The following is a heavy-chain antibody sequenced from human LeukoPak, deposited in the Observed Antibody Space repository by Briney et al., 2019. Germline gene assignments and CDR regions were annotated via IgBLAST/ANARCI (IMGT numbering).Heavy chain of an antibody. D-gene: IGHD1-1*01. J-gene: IGHJ4*02. CDR1: GSTFDDYA. Sequence: GGSLRLSCAASGSTFDDYAMHWVRQAPGKGLEWVSLISGDGGSTYYADSVKGRFTISRDNSKNSLYLQMNSLRTEDTALYYCAKWVPRRGYFDYWGQGTLVTVSS. CDR2: ISGDGGST. CDR3: AKWVPRRGYFDY. V-gene: IGHV3-43*02.